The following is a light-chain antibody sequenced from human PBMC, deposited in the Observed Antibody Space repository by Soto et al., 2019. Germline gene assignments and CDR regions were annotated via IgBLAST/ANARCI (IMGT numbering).Light chain of an antibody. CDR3: ATWDDSLTGVI. V-gene: IGLV2-8*01. CDR1: SSDVGGYNY. J-gene: IGLJ2*01. CDR2: EVS. Sequence: QSALTQPPSASGSPGQSVTISCTGTSSDVGGYNYVSWYQQHPGKAPKVIIYEVSKRPSGVPDRFSGSKSGSTASLTVSGLQAEDEADYYCATWDDSLTGVIFGGGTKLTVL.